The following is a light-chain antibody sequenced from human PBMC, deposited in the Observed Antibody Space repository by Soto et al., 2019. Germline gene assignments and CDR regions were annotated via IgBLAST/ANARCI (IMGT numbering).Light chain of an antibody. CDR2: KAT. Sequence: DIQMTQSPSTLSASVVDRVTITCRASQSISSWLAWYQQKPGKAPKLLIYKATSLESGVPSRFSGSGSGTEFTLTISGLQPDDFATYASQHYNSYWTFGQGTNGEIK. CDR3: QHYNSYWT. V-gene: IGKV1-5*03. CDR1: QSISSW. J-gene: IGKJ1*01.